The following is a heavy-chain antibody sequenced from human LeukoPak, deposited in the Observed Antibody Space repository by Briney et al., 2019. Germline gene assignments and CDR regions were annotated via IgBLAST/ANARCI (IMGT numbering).Heavy chain of an antibody. D-gene: IGHD6-19*01. CDR3: ARGRIAVAGVYYYYYYGMDV. CDR2: INHSGST. CDR1: GGSFSGYY. Sequence: SETLSLTCAVYGGSFSGYYWSWIRQPPGKGLEWIGEINHSGSTNYSPSLKSRVTISVDTSKNQFSLKLSSVTAADTAVYYCARGRIAVAGVYYYYYYGMDVWGQGTTVTVSS. J-gene: IGHJ6*02. V-gene: IGHV4-34*01.